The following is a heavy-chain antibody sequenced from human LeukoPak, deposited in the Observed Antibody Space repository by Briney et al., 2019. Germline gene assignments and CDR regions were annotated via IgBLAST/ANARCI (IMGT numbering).Heavy chain of an antibody. CDR1: GYTFTSYY. D-gene: IGHD2/OR15-2a*01. CDR2: INPGGGGT. CDR3: AREYNSTCSFDY. V-gene: IGHV1-46*01. Sequence: ASVKVSCEASGYTFTSYYMHWVRQAPGQGLEWMGIINPGGGGTSYAQKFQGRVTMTRDTSTSTVYMELSSLRSEDTAVYYCAREYNSTCSFDYWGQGTLVTVSS. J-gene: IGHJ4*02.